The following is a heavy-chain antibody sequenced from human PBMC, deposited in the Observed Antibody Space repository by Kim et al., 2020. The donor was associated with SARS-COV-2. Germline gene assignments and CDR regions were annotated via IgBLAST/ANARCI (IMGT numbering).Heavy chain of an antibody. V-gene: IGHV7-4-1*02. Sequence: ASVKVSCKTSGYPFTRSALHWVRQAPGQGLELMGWINTKTGKPTYAQAFTGRFVFSLDTSVTTAHLQISGLNADDTAVYFCAMESGRDYYFDSWGQGTQV. CDR1: GYPFTRSA. D-gene: IGHD3-10*01. J-gene: IGHJ4*02. CDR3: AMESGRDYYFDS. CDR2: INTKTGKP.